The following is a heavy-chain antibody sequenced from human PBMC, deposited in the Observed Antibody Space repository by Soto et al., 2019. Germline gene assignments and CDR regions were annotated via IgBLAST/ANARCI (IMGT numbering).Heavy chain of an antibody. D-gene: IGHD3-22*01. CDR2: SRDKPQGYST. CDR1: GFTLNAHY. CDR3: VRPTYFSDSSGYTRCLDY. V-gene: IGHV3-72*01. Sequence: GGSLRLSCAGSGFTLNAHYIDWVRQAPAKGLEWVGRSRDKPQGYSTAYAASVKGRFTTSRDESKNSAYLQMNSLKTEDTAVYYCVRPTYFSDSSGYTRCLDYWGQGTLVTVSS. J-gene: IGHJ4*02.